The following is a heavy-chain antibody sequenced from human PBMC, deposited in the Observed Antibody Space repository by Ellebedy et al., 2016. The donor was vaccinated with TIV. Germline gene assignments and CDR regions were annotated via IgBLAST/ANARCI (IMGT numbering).Heavy chain of an antibody. CDR3: ARGPGMATIVDDAFDI. V-gene: IGHV3-30-3*01. J-gene: IGHJ3*02. Sequence: GESLKISXAASGFTFSSYAMHWVRQAPGKGLEWVAVISYDGSNKYYADSVKGRFTISRDNSKNTLYLQMNSLRAEDTAVYYCARGPGMATIVDDAFDIWGQGTMVTVSS. CDR1: GFTFSSYA. CDR2: ISYDGSNK. D-gene: IGHD5-24*01.